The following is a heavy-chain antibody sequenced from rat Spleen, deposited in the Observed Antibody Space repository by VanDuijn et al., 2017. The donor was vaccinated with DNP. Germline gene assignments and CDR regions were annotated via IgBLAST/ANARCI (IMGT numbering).Heavy chain of an antibody. D-gene: IGHD4-3*01. J-gene: IGHJ2*01. Sequence: EVQVVESGGGLVQPGRSMKLSCAASGFTFSNSDMAWVRQAPTKGLEWVAYIGSDGYAPYYGDSVKGRFTISRDNAKSTLYLQMNSLRSEDMATYYCIRWNSGHFDYWGQGVMVTVSS. CDR3: IRWNSGHFDY. V-gene: IGHV5-22*01. CDR1: GFTFSNSD. CDR2: IGSDGYAP.